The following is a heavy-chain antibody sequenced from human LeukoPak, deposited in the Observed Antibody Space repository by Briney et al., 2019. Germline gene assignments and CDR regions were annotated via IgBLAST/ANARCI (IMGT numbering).Heavy chain of an antibody. CDR3: AKDDDWDAFDI. CDR1: GFTFDDYA. V-gene: IGHV3-9*01. Sequence: GGSLRLSCAASGFTFDDYAMHWVRQAPGKGLEWVSGISWNSGSIGYADSVKGRFTISRDNAKNSLYLQMNSLRAEDTALYYCAKDDDWDAFDIWGQGTMVTVSS. D-gene: IGHD3-3*01. J-gene: IGHJ3*02. CDR2: ISWNSGSI.